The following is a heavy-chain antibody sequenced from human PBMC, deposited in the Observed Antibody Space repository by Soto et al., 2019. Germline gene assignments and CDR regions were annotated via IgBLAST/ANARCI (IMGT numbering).Heavy chain of an antibody. V-gene: IGHV3-30*18. J-gene: IGHJ4*02. CDR1: GFIFSDDN. CDR2: ISYDGTNK. CDR3: AKDRSNSWSFDY. D-gene: IGHD6-13*01. Sequence: AGSLTLSCAASGFIFSDDNMHWVRPAPGKGLEWVAVISYDGTNKYYADSVKGRFTISRDNSGNTLSLQMNSLGAGDTAVYYCAKDRSNSWSFDYWGQGTLVTVSS.